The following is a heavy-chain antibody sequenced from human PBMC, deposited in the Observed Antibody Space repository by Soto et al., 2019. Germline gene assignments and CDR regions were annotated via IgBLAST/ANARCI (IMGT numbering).Heavy chain of an antibody. CDR2: TSAYTLNT. CDR3: ARADHGRAPRGGNWFDP. CDR1: GYTFTNYG. Sequence: QVHLVQSGGEVKKPGASVKVSCKASGYTFTNYGVAWVRPAPGQGLEWMGWTSAYTLNTNYAQKFQGRVTVTTDTSTSTAYMELRSLRPDDTAVYYCARADHGRAPRGGNWFDPWGQGTLVTVSS. D-gene: IGHD4-17*01. V-gene: IGHV1-18*01. J-gene: IGHJ5*02.